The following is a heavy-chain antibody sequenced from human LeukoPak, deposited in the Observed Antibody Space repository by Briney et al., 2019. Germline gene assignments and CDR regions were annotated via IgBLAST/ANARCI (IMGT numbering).Heavy chain of an antibody. V-gene: IGHV1-2*02. D-gene: IGHD3-10*01. J-gene: IGHJ4*02. CDR1: GYTFTGYY. CDR2: INPNSGGT. CDR3: ARDRGDLRIKYYFDY. Sequence: ASVKVSCKASGYTFTGYYMHWVRQAPGQGLEWMGWINPNSGGTNYAQKFQGRVTMTRDTSISTAYMELSRLRSDDTAVYYCARDRGDLRIKYYFDYWGQGTLVTVSS.